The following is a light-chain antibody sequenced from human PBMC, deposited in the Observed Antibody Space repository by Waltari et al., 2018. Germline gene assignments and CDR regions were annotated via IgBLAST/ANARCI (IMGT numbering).Light chain of an antibody. J-gene: IGLJ3*02. Sequence: QSVLTHPPSVSGAPVHGVTISCTGSGSNIRAGHDAHWSQKLPRAAPKLLVYGSSSRPLGVPDRFFGSTSGTSASLAIIGLQAEDEADYYCQSYDTSLSVVFGGGTKLTVL. CDR1: GSNIRAGHD. CDR2: GSS. CDR3: QSYDTSLSVV. V-gene: IGLV1-40*01.